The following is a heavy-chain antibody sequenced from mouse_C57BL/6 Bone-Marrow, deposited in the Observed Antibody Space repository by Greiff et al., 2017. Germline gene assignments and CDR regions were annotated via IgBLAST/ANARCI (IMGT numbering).Heavy chain of an antibody. CDR1: GYTFTSYW. J-gene: IGHJ4*01. CDR3: SSYTRGVCYALDY. V-gene: IGHV1-64*01. D-gene: IGHD1-1*01. Sequence: QVQLQQSGAELVKPGASVKLSCKASGYTFTSYWMHWVKQRPGQGLEWIGVIHPGSGSTNYNEKFKSKATLTVDKSSSTAYMQLSSLTSEDSAVYYWSSYTRGVCYALDYWGQGTSVTVSS. CDR2: IHPGSGST.